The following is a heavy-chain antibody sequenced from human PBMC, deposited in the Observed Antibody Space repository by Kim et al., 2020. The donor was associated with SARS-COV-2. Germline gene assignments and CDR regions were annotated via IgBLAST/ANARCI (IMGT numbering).Heavy chain of an antibody. CDR1: GDSISTYY. CDR2: VYYSGST. V-gene: IGHV4-59*13. D-gene: IGHD3-22*01. Sequence: SETLSLTCSVSGDSISTYYWSWIRQSPGKGLEWIGYVYYSGSTTYNPSLKSRVTISADTSKNQFSLRLNSVTAADTAVYYCARDLAGSGYYPFGMDVWGQGTTVSVSS. CDR3: ARDLAGSGYYPFGMDV. J-gene: IGHJ6*02.